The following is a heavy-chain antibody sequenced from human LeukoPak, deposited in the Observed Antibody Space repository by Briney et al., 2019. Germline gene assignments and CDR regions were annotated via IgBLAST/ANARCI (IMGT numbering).Heavy chain of an antibody. Sequence: ASVKVSCKASGGIFSSHAISWVRQAPGQGLEWMGRIIPRLDIAIYAQMFQGRVTITADKATTTAYMELTSLRSEDTAVYYCARIRTGTTYYYAMDVWGQGTTVTVSS. V-gene: IGHV1-69*04. CDR1: GGIFSSHA. CDR3: ARIRTGTTYYYAMDV. D-gene: IGHD1-1*01. J-gene: IGHJ6*02. CDR2: IIPRLDIA.